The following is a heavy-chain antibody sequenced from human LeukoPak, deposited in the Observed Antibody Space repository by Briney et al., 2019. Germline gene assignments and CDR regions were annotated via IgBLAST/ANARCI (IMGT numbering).Heavy chain of an antibody. V-gene: IGHV1-69*05. Sequence: SVKVSCKASGGTFSSYAISWVRQAPGQGLEWMGRIIPIFGTANYAQKFQGRVTITTDESTSTAYMELSSLRSEDTAVYYCARDPXPPYCSGGSCYSINYFDXWGQGXLVTV. CDR2: IIPIFGTA. J-gene: IGHJ4*02. CDR3: ARDPXPPYCSGGSCYSINYFDX. D-gene: IGHD2-15*01. CDR1: GGTFSSYA.